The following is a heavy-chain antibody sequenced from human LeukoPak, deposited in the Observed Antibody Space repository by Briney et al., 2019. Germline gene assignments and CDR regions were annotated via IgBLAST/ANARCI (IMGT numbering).Heavy chain of an antibody. Sequence: PSETLSLTCTVSGGSISSGDYYWSWIRQPPGKGLEWIGEINHSGSTNYNPSLKSRVTISVDTSKNQFSLKLSSVTAADTAVYYCARRLPLRGYFDYWGQGTLVTVSS. CDR1: GGSISSGDYY. CDR2: INHSGST. J-gene: IGHJ4*02. CDR3: ARRLPLRGYFDY. V-gene: IGHV4-39*07. D-gene: IGHD4-17*01.